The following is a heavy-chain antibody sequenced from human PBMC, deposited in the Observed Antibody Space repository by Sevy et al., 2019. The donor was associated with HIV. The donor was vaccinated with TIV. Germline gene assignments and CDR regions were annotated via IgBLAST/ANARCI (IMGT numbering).Heavy chain of an antibody. V-gene: IGHV3-23*01. D-gene: IGHD2-2*02. CDR2: LSFGCGRI. J-gene: IGHJ4*02. CDR3: AREGCARPHDH. Sequence: GESLKISCVASGFNFNIYSRSWVRQAPGKGLEWVSTLSFGCGRINHADSVQGRFTMSRDDSKKTVYLEMNSLRAEDTAVYYCAREGCARPHDHWGQGTLVTVSS. CDR1: GFNFNIYS.